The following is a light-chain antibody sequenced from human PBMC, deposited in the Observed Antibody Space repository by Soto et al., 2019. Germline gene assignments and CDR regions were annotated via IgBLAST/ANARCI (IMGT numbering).Light chain of an antibody. Sequence: EIVLTQSPGTLSLSPGERATLSCRASQSVSSGYLAWYQRRPGQAPRLLISGASSRATGIPDRFSGSGSGTDFTLTIRILEPEDLAVYYCQECGSSPPTFGGGTKVEIK. J-gene: IGKJ4*01. CDR3: QECGSSPPT. V-gene: IGKV3-20*01. CDR1: QSVSSGY. CDR2: GAS.